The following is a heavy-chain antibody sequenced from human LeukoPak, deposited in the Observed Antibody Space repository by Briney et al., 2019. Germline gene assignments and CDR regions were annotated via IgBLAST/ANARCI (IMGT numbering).Heavy chain of an antibody. CDR2: IYYSGST. CDR3: ARVPGVHRVVRGVNLYHFDY. D-gene: IGHD3-10*01. CDR1: GGSISSGGYY. Sequence: PSQTLSLTCTVSGGSISSGGYYWSWIRQHPGKGLEWIGYIYYSGSTYYNPSLKSRVTISVDTSKNQFSLKLSSVTAADTAVYYCARVPGVHRVVRGVNLYHFDYWGQGTLVTVSS. J-gene: IGHJ4*02. V-gene: IGHV4-31*03.